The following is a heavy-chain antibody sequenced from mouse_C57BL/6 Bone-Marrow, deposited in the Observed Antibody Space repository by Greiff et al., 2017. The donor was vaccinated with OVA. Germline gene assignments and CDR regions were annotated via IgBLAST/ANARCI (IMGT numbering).Heavy chain of an antibody. V-gene: IGHV1-69*01. Sequence: QVQLQQPGAELVMPGASVKLSCKASGYTFTSYWMHWVKQRPGQGLEWIGEIDPSASYTNYNQKFKGKSTLTVDKSSSTAYMQLSSLTSEDSAVYYCARGGLDSSGFFDYWGQGTTLTVSS. D-gene: IGHD3-2*02. CDR2: IDPSASYT. CDR1: GYTFTSYW. CDR3: ARGGLDSSGFFDY. J-gene: IGHJ2*01.